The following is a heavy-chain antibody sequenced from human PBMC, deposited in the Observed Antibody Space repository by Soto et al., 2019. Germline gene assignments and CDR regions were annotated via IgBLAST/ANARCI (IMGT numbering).Heavy chain of an antibody. CDR3: ARQTCSGGSCYSDAFDI. V-gene: IGHV4-39*01. D-gene: IGHD2-15*01. CDR2: IYYSGST. J-gene: IGHJ3*02. CDR1: GGSISSSSYY. Sequence: SETLSLTCTFSGGSISSSSYYWGWIRQPPGKGLEWIGSIYYSGSTYYNPSLKSRVTISVDTSKNQFSLKLSSVAAADTAVYYCARQTCSGGSCYSDAFDIWGQGTMVTVSS.